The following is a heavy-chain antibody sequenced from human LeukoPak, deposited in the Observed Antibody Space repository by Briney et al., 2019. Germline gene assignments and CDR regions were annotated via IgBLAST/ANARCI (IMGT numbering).Heavy chain of an antibody. CDR3: ARDNPSGYTYGYEHYFYYIDV. V-gene: IGHV4-34*01. CDR2: INHSGST. J-gene: IGHJ6*03. D-gene: IGHD5-18*01. CDR1: GGSFSGYY. Sequence: PSETLSLTCAVYGGSFSGYYWSWIRQPPGKGLEWIGEINHSGSTNYNPSLKSRVTISVDTSKNQFSLKLTSVTAADTALYYCARDNPSGYTYGYEHYFYYIDVWGKGTTVTVSS.